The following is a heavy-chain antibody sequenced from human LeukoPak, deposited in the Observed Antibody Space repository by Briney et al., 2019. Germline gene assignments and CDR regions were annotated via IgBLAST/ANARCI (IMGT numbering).Heavy chain of an antibody. Sequence: GGSLRLSCAASGFAFSTYWMHWVRQAPGKGLVWVARIKGDGSSTIYADSVKGRFTISRDNSKNTLYLQTSSLRAEDTAVYYCARASTTVPNLLDHWGRGTLVTVSS. D-gene: IGHD4-17*01. CDR3: ARASTTVPNLLDH. J-gene: IGHJ4*02. V-gene: IGHV3-74*01. CDR2: IKGDGSST. CDR1: GFAFSTYW.